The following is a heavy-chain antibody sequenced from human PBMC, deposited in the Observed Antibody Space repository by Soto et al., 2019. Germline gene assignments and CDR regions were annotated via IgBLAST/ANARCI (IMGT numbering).Heavy chain of an antibody. CDR3: ARANRDYIDWFDP. CDR2: IYHSGST. Sequence: SETLSLTCAVSGGSISSSNWWSWVRQPPGKGLEWIGEIYHSGSTNYNPSLKSRVTISVDKSKNQFSLKLSSVTAADTAVYYCARANRDYIDWFDPWGQGTLVTVSS. J-gene: IGHJ5*02. CDR1: GGSISSSNW. V-gene: IGHV4-4*02. D-gene: IGHD4-17*01.